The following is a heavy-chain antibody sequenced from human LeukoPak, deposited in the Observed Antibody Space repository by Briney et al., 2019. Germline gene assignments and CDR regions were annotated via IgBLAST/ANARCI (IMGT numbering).Heavy chain of an antibody. CDR2: IHTSGNP. Sequence: SQTLSLTCSVSGASISSGSDYWSWLRQPAGKTLEWIGRIHTSGNPNYNPSLESRVSISLDRSKNQFSLKLSSVTAADTAVYYCARLYCSGGSCNNWFDPWGQGTLVTVSS. CDR3: ARLYCSGGSCNNWFDP. D-gene: IGHD2-15*01. CDR1: GASISSGSDY. V-gene: IGHV4-61*02. J-gene: IGHJ5*02.